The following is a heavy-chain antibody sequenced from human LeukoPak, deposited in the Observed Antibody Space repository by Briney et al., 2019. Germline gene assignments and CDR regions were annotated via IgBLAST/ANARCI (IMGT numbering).Heavy chain of an antibody. CDR2: ISGSGGST. V-gene: IGHV3-23*01. Sequence: GGSLRLSCAASGFTFSSYAMTWVRQAPGRGLEWVSAISGSGGSTYYADSVKGRFTISRDQSKNTLFLQMNSLRAEDTAVYYCAKDRTYYYDSGGYYSDYWGQGTLVIVSS. CDR3: AKDRTYYYDSGGYYSDY. J-gene: IGHJ4*02. D-gene: IGHD3-22*01. CDR1: GFTFSSYA.